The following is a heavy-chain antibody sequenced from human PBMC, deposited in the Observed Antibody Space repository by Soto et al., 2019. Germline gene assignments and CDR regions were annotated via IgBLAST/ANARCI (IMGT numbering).Heavy chain of an antibody. CDR2: TYYRSKWYN. D-gene: IGHD6-13*01. J-gene: IGHJ4*02. V-gene: IGHV6-1*01. Sequence: SQTSLTCAISGDSVSSNSAAWNWIRQSPSRGLEWLGRTYYRSKWYNDYAVSVKSRITINPDTSKNQFSLQLNSVTPEDTAVYYCSRWLGYSSSWYFFDYWGQGTLVTVSS. CDR1: GDSVSSNSAA. CDR3: SRWLGYSSSWYFFDY.